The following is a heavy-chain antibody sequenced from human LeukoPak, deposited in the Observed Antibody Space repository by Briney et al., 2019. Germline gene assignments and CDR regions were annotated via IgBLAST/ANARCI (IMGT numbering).Heavy chain of an antibody. Sequence: GGSLRLSRAASGFTFSSYWMHWVRQVPGKGLVWVSRINPDGSSTNYAGSVRGRFTISRDNANNTLYRQMNSLRVEDTAVYYCARDLHWGQVDYWGQGTLVSVCS. J-gene: IGHJ4*02. CDR3: ARDLHWGQVDY. D-gene: IGHD7-27*01. CDR1: GFTFSSYW. CDR2: INPDGSST. V-gene: IGHV3-74*01.